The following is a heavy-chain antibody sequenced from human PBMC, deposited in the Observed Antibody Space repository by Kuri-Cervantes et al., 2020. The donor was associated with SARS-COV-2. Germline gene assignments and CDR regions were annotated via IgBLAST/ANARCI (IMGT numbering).Heavy chain of an antibody. CDR1: GGSTSSQSYY. Sequence: SETLSLTCTVSGGSTSSQSYYWGWIRQPPGKGLEWIGSIYHSGSTYYNPSLKSRVTISVDTSKNQFSLKLSSVTAADTAVYYCARVGRAGPFGYWGQGTLVTVSS. CDR2: IYHSGST. CDR3: ARVGRAGPFGY. V-gene: IGHV4-39*07. J-gene: IGHJ4*02. D-gene: IGHD6-13*01.